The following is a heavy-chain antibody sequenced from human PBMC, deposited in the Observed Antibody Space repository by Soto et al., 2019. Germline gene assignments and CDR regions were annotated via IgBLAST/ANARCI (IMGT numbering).Heavy chain of an antibody. CDR1: GDSVSSNSAA. Sequence: SQTLSLTCAISGDSVSSNSAAWNWIRQSPSRGLEWLGRTNYRSKWYNDYAVSVKSRITINPDTSKNQFSLQLNSVTPEDTAVYYCARAGFRIVVVPAAMRYYYYGMDVWGQGTTVTVSS. J-gene: IGHJ6*02. CDR2: TNYRSKWYN. CDR3: ARAGFRIVVVPAAMRYYYYGMDV. V-gene: IGHV6-1*01. D-gene: IGHD2-2*01.